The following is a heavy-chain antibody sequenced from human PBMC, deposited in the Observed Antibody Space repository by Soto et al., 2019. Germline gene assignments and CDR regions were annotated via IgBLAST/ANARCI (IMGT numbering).Heavy chain of an antibody. D-gene: IGHD4-4*01. V-gene: IGHV4-39*01. CDR1: GGSISSSSYY. CDR3: ATPGNRVTTFYFDY. Sequence: SETLSLTCTVSGGSISSSSYYWGWIRQPPGKGLEWIGSIYYSGSTYYNPSLKSRVTISVDTSKNQFSLKLSSVTAADTAVYYCATPGNRVTTFYFDYWGQGTLVTVSS. J-gene: IGHJ4*02. CDR2: IYYSGST.